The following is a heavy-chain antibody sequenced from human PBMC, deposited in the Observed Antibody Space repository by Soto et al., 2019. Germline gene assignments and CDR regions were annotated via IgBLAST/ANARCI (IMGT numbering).Heavy chain of an antibody. CDR1: GLTLSSYG. CDR3: AKDQYSGSYWGVYYYYGMDV. D-gene: IGHD1-26*01. CDR2: ISYDGSNK. Sequence: GSLRLCWAASGLTLSSYGMHWVRQAPGKGLELVAVISYDGSNKYYADSVKGRFTISRDNSKNTLYLQMNSLRAEDTAVYYCAKDQYSGSYWGVYYYYGMDVWGQGTTVTVSS. V-gene: IGHV3-30*18. J-gene: IGHJ6*02.